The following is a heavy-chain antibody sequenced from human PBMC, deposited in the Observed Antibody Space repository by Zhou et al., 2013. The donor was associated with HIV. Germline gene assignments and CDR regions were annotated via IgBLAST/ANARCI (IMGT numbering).Heavy chain of an antibody. J-gene: IGHJ4*02. CDR2: ITPYLGTT. CDR3: ARGGEDLPYYYDSSLF. Sequence: QVQLVQSGAEVKQPGSSVKVSCKASGGTFTKYAMTWVRQAPGHGLEWMGGITPYLGTTDYSPRFRGRLTVTTDESSTTAYMELAGLTSDDTAVYYCARGGEDLPYYYDSSLFWGQGTLVIVSS. CDR1: GGTFTKYA. V-gene: IGHV1-69*05. D-gene: IGHD3-22*01.